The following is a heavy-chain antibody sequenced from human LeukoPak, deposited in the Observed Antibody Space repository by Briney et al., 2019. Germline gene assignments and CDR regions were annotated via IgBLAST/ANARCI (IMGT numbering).Heavy chain of an antibody. J-gene: IGHJ3*02. CDR2: IREDGGHT. Sequence: GGSLRLSCVPSGFTFTNHWMSWVRQAPGKGLEWVANIREDGGHTNYVDSVKGRFTISRQNAKSSLFLQMNSLRAEDTAVYYCARHRSGGSQDDAFDIWGQGTMVTVSS. CDR1: GFTFTNHW. CDR3: ARHRSGGSQDDAFDI. V-gene: IGHV3-7*01. D-gene: IGHD2-15*01.